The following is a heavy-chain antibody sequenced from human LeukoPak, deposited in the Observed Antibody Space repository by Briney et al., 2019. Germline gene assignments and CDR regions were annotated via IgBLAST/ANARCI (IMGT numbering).Heavy chain of an antibody. CDR3: ARDITMVRGVITRFDY. V-gene: IGHV1-69*04. Sequence: GDSVKVSCKASGGTFSSHAISWERQAPGQGLEWMGRIIPILGIANYAQKFQGRVTITADKSTSTAYMELSSLRSEDTAVYYCARDITMVRGVITRFDYWGQGTLVTVSS. CDR2: IIPILGIA. J-gene: IGHJ4*02. CDR1: GGTFSSHA. D-gene: IGHD3-10*01.